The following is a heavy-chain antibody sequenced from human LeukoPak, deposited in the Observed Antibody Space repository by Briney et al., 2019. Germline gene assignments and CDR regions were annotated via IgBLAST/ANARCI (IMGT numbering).Heavy chain of an antibody. CDR3: VRDVYGGNSADYFDN. D-gene: IGHD4-23*01. CDR2: ISSTSRHI. Sequence: GGSLRLSCVASGFTFSIYSMNWVRQAPGKGLEWVSSISSTSRHIHYVDSVQGRFTISRDNTKNSLYLQMNSLRAEDTAVYYCVRDVYGGNSADYFDNWGQGTLVTVSS. J-gene: IGHJ4*02. V-gene: IGHV3-21*01. CDR1: GFTFSIYS.